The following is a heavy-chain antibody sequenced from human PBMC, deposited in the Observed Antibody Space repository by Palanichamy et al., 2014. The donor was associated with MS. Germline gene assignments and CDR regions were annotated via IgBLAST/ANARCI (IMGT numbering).Heavy chain of an antibody. CDR2: TSFDGNNR. CDR1: GFTFSTYV. J-gene: IGHJ4*02. V-gene: IGHV3-30-3*01. D-gene: IGHD6-13*01. CDR3: ARDEGHISSSWGPSFDC. Sequence: QVQLVEVWGRRGPAWGVPSRLSCAASGFTFSTYVMHWVRQAPGKGLEWVAVTSFDGNNRYYADSVRGQFTISRDNSKNTLYLQMYSLRTEDTAVYYCARDEGHISSSWGPSFDCWGQGTLVTVSS.